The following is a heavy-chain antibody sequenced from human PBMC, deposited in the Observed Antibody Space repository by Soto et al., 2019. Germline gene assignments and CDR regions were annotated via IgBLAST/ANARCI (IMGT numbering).Heavy chain of an antibody. D-gene: IGHD1-26*01. V-gene: IGHV3-30-3*01. Sequence: GGSLRLSCAASGFTFSSYAMHWVRQAPGKGLEWVAVISYDGSNKYYADSVKGRFTISRDNSKNTLYLQMNSLRAEDTAVYYCARGESGSYRVDYWGQGTLVTVSS. CDR2: ISYDGSNK. CDR1: GFTFSSYA. CDR3: ARGESGSYRVDY. J-gene: IGHJ4*02.